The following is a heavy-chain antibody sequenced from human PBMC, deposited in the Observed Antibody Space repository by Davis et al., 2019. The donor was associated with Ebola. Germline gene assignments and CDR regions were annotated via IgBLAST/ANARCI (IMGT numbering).Heavy chain of an antibody. CDR1: GFTFGNYW. V-gene: IGHV3-7*03. CDR3: AREGDWYFDL. CDR2: IRGDGSEQ. Sequence: PGGSLRLSCVASGFTFGNYWMNWVRQAPGKGLEWVANIRGDGSEQSYVDSVKGRFTISRDNAKNSLYLQMNSLRAEDTAVYYCAREGDWYFDLWGRGTLVTVSS. J-gene: IGHJ2*01.